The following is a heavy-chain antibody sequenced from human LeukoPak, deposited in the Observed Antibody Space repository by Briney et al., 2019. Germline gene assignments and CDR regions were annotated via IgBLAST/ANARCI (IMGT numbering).Heavy chain of an antibody. J-gene: IGHJ4*02. D-gene: IGHD2-2*01. V-gene: IGHV1-2*02. Sequence: ASVKVSCKASGYIFSGYYMYWVRQAPGQGLEWMGWINPNSGGTENAQKFQGRVTMTRDTSISTAYMEVSRLTSDDTAVYYCARAHCSSTTCCPVYWGQGTLVTVSS. CDR2: INPNSGGT. CDR3: ARAHCSSTTCCPVY. CDR1: GYIFSGYY.